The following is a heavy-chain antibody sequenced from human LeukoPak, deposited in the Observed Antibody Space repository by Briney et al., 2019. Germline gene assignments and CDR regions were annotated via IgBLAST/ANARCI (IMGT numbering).Heavy chain of an antibody. CDR2: INPNSGGT. CDR1: GYTFTGYY. V-gene: IGHV1-2*02. D-gene: IGHD5-12*01. CDR3: ARRYSGYDSNDY. J-gene: IGHJ4*02. Sequence: ASVKVSRKASGYTFTGYYMHWVRQAPGQGLEWMGWINPNSGGTNYAQKFQGRVTMTRDTSISTAYMELSRLRSDDTAVYYCARRYSGYDSNDYWGQGTLVTVSS.